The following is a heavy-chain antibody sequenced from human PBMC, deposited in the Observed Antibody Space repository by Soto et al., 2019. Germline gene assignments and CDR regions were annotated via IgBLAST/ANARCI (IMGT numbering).Heavy chain of an antibody. V-gene: IGHV2-5*02. CDR3: ARIVDFWSGYYFSY. J-gene: IGHJ4*02. CDR2: IFWDGDK. Sequence: SGPTLVNPTQTLTLTCTFSGFSLSTSGVAVGWIRQAPRKAPEWLAFIFWDGDKRYSPSLENRLTITKDTSKNQVVLTMTNMGPVDTATYYCARIVDFWSGYYFSYWGRGXLVTVYS. D-gene: IGHD3-3*01. CDR1: GFSLSTSGVA.